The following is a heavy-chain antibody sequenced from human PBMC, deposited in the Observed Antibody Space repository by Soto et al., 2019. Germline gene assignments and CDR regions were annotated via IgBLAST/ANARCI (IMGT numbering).Heavy chain of an antibody. CDR1: SGSITSIHW. CDR2: IQHTGST. Sequence: QVHLEESGPGLIKPSGTLSLTCAVSSGSITSIHWWSWVRQAPGRGLEWIGEIQHTGSTRYNPSLKSRVTISVDDYKNHFSLKVNSVTAADTAVYFCARNQGHYYGSGPHDGLDIWGQGTMVTVTS. D-gene: IGHD3-10*01. J-gene: IGHJ3*02. V-gene: IGHV4-4*02. CDR3: ARNQGHYYGSGPHDGLDI.